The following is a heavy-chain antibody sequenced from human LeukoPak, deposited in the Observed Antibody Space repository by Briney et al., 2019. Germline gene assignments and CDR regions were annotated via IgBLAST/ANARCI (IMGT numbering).Heavy chain of an antibody. D-gene: IGHD3-10*01. Sequence: GGSLRLSCATSGFTFRMSGVHWVRQAPGQGLEWVALMSSDGIKSYYADSVKGRFPVSRDTSKDIVYLQMKSLSADDTGIYYCAKDHAGSGRAFEYWGQGTLLTVSS. CDR1: GFTFRMSG. J-gene: IGHJ4*02. V-gene: IGHV3-30*04. CDR3: AKDHAGSGRAFEY. CDR2: MSSDGIKS.